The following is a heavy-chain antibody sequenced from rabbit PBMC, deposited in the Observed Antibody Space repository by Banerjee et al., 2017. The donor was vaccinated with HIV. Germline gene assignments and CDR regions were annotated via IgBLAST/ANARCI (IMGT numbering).Heavy chain of an antibody. D-gene: IGHD4-1*01. CDR1: GIDFSSYYY. Sequence: QLLEESGGGLVKPGGTLKLTCNASGIDFSSYYYMCWVRQAPGKGLEWIACIDACSSDNTYYASWAKGRFTISKTSSTTVTLQITILTAADTTTYFCAREGYYSCGLDEWGPGTLVTVS. J-gene: IGHJ4*01. CDR2: IDACSSDNT. CDR3: AREGYYSCGLDE. V-gene: IGHV1S40*01.